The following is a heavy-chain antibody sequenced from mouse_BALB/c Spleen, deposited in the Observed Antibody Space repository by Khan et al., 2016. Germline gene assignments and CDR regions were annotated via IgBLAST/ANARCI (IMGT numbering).Heavy chain of an antibody. Sequence: EVQLQESGPGLVKPSQSLSLTCTVTGYSITSDYAWNWIRQFPGNKLEWMGYISYSGSTSYNPSLKSRISITRDTSKNQFFLQLNSVTTEDTATXYWARAPPRSYFEVWGAGTTVTVSS. V-gene: IGHV3-2*02. CDR1: GYSITSDYA. CDR3: ARAPPRSYFEV. CDR2: ISYSGST. J-gene: IGHJ1*01.